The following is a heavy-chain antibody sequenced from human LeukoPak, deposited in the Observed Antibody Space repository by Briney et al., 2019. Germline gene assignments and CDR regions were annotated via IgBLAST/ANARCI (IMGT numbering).Heavy chain of an antibody. J-gene: IGHJ5*02. CDR1: GGSFSGYY. Sequence: PSETLSLTCAVYGGSFSGYYWSWIRQPPGKGLEWIGEINHSGSTNYNPSLKSRVTISVDTSKNQFSLKLSSVTAADTAVYYCARVVVVVPAAIPHWFDPWGQGTLVTVSS. D-gene: IGHD2-2*02. CDR2: INHSGST. CDR3: ARVVVVVPAAIPHWFDP. V-gene: IGHV4-34*01.